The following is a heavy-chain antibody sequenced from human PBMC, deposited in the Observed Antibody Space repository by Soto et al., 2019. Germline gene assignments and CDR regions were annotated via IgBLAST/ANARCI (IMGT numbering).Heavy chain of an antibody. CDR2: IYPGDSDT. CDR3: ARHYSSSWYYYYYYMDV. J-gene: IGHJ6*03. Sequence: GESLKISCNGSGYSFTSYWIGWVRQMPGKGLEWMGIIYPGDSDTRYSPSFQGQVTISADKSISTAYLQWSSLKASDTAMYYCARHYSSSWYYYYYYMDVWGKGNPGHRLL. D-gene: IGHD6-13*01. V-gene: IGHV5-51*01. CDR1: GYSFTSYW.